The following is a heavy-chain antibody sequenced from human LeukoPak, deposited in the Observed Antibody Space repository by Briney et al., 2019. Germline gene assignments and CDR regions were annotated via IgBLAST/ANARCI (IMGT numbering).Heavy chain of an antibody. Sequence: GESLKISCEGSGYTFTSYWIAWVRQMPGKGLEYMGIIYPGDLDTRYSPSFQGQVTISVDKSISTAYLQWNSLRASDTAIYYCARHSRSLSYHYDSGSPTIYGFGYWGQGTLVTVSS. CDR1: GYTFTSYW. CDR3: ARHSRSLSYHYDSGSPTIYGFGY. CDR2: IYPGDLDT. J-gene: IGHJ4*02. D-gene: IGHD3-10*01. V-gene: IGHV5-51*01.